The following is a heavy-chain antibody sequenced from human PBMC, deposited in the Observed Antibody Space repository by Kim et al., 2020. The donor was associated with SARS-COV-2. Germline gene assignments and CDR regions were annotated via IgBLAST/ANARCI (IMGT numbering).Heavy chain of an antibody. CDR2: IYPGDSDT. CDR3: AISSAVAAAGTGVGDYYYYYGMDV. CDR1: GYSFTSYW. J-gene: IGHJ6*02. D-gene: IGHD6-13*01. Sequence: ESLKISCKGSGYSFTSYWIGWVRQMPGKGLEWMGIIYPGDSDTRYSPSFQGQVTISADKSISTAYLQWSSLKASDTAMYYCAISSAVAAAGTGVGDYYYYYGMDVWGQGTTVTVSS. V-gene: IGHV5-51*01.